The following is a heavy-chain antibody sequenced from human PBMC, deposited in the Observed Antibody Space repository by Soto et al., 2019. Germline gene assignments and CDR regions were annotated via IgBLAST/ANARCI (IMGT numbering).Heavy chain of an antibody. CDR3: ARGGHSRSGRVLDY. D-gene: IGHD1-26*01. CDR2: IKHSGST. Sequence: SETLSLTCAVYGGSFSGYYWSWIRQPPGKGLEWIGEIKHSGSTNYNPSLKSRVTISVDTSKNQFSLKLSSVTAADTAVYYCARGGHSRSGRVLDYWGQGTLVTVSS. J-gene: IGHJ4*02. CDR1: GGSFSGYY. V-gene: IGHV4-34*01.